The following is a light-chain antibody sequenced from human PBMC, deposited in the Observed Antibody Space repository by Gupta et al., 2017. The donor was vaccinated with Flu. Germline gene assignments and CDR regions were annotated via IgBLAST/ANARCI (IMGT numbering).Light chain of an antibody. Sequence: VTPGKPASISCKSSQSLLHRDGKNYLYWYLQKPGQPPQLLIYEVSYRGYGVPNRFSGRGSGTDFTLRISRVEAEDVGVYYCMQSLQFPRTFGQGTKLEIK. CDR1: QSLLHRDGKNY. CDR3: MQSLQFPRT. J-gene: IGKJ2*01. V-gene: IGKV2D-29*01. CDR2: EVS.